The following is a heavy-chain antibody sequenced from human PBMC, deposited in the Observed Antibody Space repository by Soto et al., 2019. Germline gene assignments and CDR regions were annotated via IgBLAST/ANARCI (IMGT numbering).Heavy chain of an antibody. J-gene: IGHJ5*02. CDR1: GGSISSYY. D-gene: IGHD6-19*01. CDR3: AREGSGWSTGWFDP. V-gene: IGHV4-59*01. Sequence: SETLSLTCTVSGGSISSYYWSWIRQPPGKGLEWIGYIYYSGSTNYNPSLKSRVTISVDTSKNQFSLKLSSVTAADTAVYYCAREGSGWSTGWFDPWGQGTLVTVS. CDR2: IYYSGST.